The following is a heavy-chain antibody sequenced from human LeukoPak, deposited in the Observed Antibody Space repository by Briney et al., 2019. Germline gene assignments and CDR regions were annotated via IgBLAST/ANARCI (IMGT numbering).Heavy chain of an antibody. CDR2: ISSGGSSI. D-gene: IGHD5-12*01. Sequence: PGGSLRLSCAASGFTFSDYYMSWIRQAPGKGLEWLSYISSGGSSISYADSVQGRFTISRDNAKNPLYLQMNSLRAEDTAMYYCAREMVATVDYWGQGTLVTVSS. CDR3: AREMVATVDY. CDR1: GFTFSDYY. V-gene: IGHV3-11*04. J-gene: IGHJ4*02.